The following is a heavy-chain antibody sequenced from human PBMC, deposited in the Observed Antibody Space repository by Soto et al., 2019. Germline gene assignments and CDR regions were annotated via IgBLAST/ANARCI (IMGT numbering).Heavy chain of an antibody. CDR1: GFTFSSYG. D-gene: IGHD2-15*01. CDR2: IWYEGSNN. J-gene: IGHJ4*02. Sequence: QVQLVESGGGVVQPGRSLRLSCAASGFTFSSYGMHWVRQAPGKGLAWVAVIWYEGSNNYYADSVKGRFTISRDNSKNTLYLQMNSLRAEDTAVYYCAREGGYCSGGSCLGYWGQGTLVTVSS. V-gene: IGHV3-33*01. CDR3: AREGGYCSGGSCLGY.